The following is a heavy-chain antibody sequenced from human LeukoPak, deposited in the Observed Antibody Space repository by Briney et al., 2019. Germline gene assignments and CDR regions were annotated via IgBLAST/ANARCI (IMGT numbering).Heavy chain of an antibody. Sequence: SETLSLTCTVSGGSISSTIYYWGWIRQPPGKGLEWIGYIYYSGSTYYNPSLKSRVTISVDTSKNQFSLKLSSVTAADTAVYYCARAVRGDDYGDDLLDYWGQGTLVTVSS. V-gene: IGHV4-30-4*08. CDR1: GGSISSTIYY. CDR2: IYYSGST. D-gene: IGHD4-17*01. CDR3: ARAVRGDDYGDDLLDY. J-gene: IGHJ4*02.